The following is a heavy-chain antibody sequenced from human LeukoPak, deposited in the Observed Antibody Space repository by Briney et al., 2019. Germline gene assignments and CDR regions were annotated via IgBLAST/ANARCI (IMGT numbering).Heavy chain of an antibody. Sequence: ASVKVSCKASGYTFTGYYMHWVRQAPGQGLEWMGWINPNGGGTNYAQKFQGRVTMTRDTSISTAYMELSRLRSDDTAVYYCARVHSSGHLGRSNENTFDYWGQGTLVTVSS. J-gene: IGHJ4*02. CDR3: ARVHSSGHLGRSNENTFDY. D-gene: IGHD3-22*01. CDR2: INPNGGGT. CDR1: GYTFTGYY. V-gene: IGHV1-2*02.